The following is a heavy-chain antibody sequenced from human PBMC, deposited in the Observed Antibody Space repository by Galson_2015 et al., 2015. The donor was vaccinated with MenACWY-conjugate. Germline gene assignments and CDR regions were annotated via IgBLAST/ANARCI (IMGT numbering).Heavy chain of an antibody. V-gene: IGHV4-31*03. D-gene: IGHD3-10*01. CDR2: IYYSGST. Sequence: LSLTCTVSGGSISRGGSYWSWIRQHPGKGLEWIGYIYYSGSTYYNPSLKSRVTISVDTSKNQFSLKLSSVTAADTAVYYCAGGTGVRGVIFPPIDYWGQGTLVTVSS. J-gene: IGHJ4*02. CDR1: GGSISRGGSY. CDR3: AGGTGVRGVIFPPIDY.